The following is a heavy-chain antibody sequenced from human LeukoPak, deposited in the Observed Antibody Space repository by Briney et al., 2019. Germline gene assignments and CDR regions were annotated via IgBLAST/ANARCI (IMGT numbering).Heavy chain of an antibody. CDR2: IRGGGGSA. D-gene: IGHD2-21*02. V-gene: IGHV3-23*01. CDR3: ARDPNGDCIGAFDM. Sequence: SGGSLRLSCTASGFTFSAYAMMWVRQAPGKGPEWVSAIRGGGGSAFYADSVKGRFTISRDNSKYTLFLQMNSLRAEDTAVYYCARDPNGDCIGAFDMWGPGTMVTVSS. CDR1: GFTFSAYA. J-gene: IGHJ3*02.